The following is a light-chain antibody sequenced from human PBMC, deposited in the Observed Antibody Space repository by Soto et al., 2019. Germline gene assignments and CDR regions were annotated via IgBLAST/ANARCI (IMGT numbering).Light chain of an antibody. CDR3: QTWGTGTVV. CDR1: SGHSSNA. Sequence: QLVLTQSASASASLGASVKFTCTLSSGHSSNAVAWHQQQPEKGPRYLMKLNSDGSHTKGDGIPDRFSGSSSGAERYLTISRLQSEDEAEYYCQTWGTGTVVFGGGTKLTVL. V-gene: IGLV4-69*02. CDR2: LNSDGSH. J-gene: IGLJ2*01.